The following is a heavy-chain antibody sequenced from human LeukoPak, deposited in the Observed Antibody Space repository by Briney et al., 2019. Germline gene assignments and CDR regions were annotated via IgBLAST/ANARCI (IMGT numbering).Heavy chain of an antibody. CDR3: AKFRGYCSDSSCYTADY. V-gene: IGHV3-23*01. Sequence: GGSLSLSCTASGFTFGTHAMTWVRQRPGKGLEWVSSLTGRYESVYYADSVKGRFTISRDNSKDTLYLQMSSLRADDTAVYFCAKFRGYCSDSSCYTADYWGQGTLVTVSS. CDR2: LTGRYESV. CDR1: GFTFGTHA. D-gene: IGHD2-15*01. J-gene: IGHJ4*02.